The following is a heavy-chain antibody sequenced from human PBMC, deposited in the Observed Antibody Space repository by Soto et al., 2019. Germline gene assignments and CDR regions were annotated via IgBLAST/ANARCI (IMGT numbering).Heavy chain of an antibody. CDR3: AREYGSGSYSNDAFDI. D-gene: IGHD3-10*01. J-gene: IGHJ3*02. V-gene: IGHV4-4*02. Sequence: PSETLSLTCAVSGGSISSSNWWSWVRQPPGKGLEWIGEIYRSGSTNYNPSLKSRVTISVDKSKNQFSLKLSSVTAADTAVYYCAREYGSGSYSNDAFDIWGQGTMVTVSS. CDR2: IYRSGST. CDR1: GGSISSSNW.